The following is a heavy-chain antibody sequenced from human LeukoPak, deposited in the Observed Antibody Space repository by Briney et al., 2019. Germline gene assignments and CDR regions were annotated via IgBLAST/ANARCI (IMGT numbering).Heavy chain of an antibody. J-gene: IGHJ5*02. Sequence: GASVKVSCKASGYTFTSYGISWVRQAPGQGLEWMGWISAYNGNTNYAQKPQGRVTMTTDTSTSTAYMELRSLRSDDTAVYYCARVARVCSTSCYSLYNWFDPWGQGTLVTVSS. CDR3: ARVARVCSTSCYSLYNWFDP. CDR1: GYTFTSYG. D-gene: IGHD2-2*01. CDR2: ISAYNGNT. V-gene: IGHV1-18*01.